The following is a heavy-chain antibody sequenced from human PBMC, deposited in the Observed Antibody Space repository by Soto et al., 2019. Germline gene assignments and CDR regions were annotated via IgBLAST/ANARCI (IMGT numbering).Heavy chain of an antibody. V-gene: IGHV1-18*01. Sequence: QVQLVQSGAEVKKPGASVKVSCKASGYTFTNFGISWVRQAPGQGLEWMGWISAYNGNTNYAQKFQGRVTMTTDTSPSTAYMEVRSLRFDDTAVYYRARGGTQIDYWGQGTLVTVSS. CDR1: GYTFTNFG. CDR3: ARGGTQIDY. CDR2: ISAYNGNT. D-gene: IGHD3-16*01. J-gene: IGHJ4*02.